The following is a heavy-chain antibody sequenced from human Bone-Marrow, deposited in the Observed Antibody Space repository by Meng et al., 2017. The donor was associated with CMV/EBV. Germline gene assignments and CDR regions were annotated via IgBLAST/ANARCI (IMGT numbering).Heavy chain of an antibody. CDR1: GFTFDDYG. CDR2: INWDGDNT. V-gene: IGHV3-20*04. D-gene: IGHD5-12*01. J-gene: IGHJ4*02. Sequence: GESLKISCAASGFTFDDYGMSWVRQAPGKGLEWVSSINWDGDNTGYVDSVKGRFTISRDNAKKSLYLQMNSLRAEDTALYYCARDGEYSGYEIFDYWGQGNRVNGAS. CDR3: ARDGEYSGYEIFDY.